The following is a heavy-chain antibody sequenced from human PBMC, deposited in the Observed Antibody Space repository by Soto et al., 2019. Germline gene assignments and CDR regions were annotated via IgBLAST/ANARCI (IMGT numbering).Heavy chain of an antibody. Sequence: QVQLVQSGAEVKKPGASVKVSCKASGYTFTSYAMHWVRQAPGQRLEWMGWINAGNGNTKYSQKFQGRVTITRDTSASTAYMELSSLRSEDTAVYYCARGASMVRGVILVAFDIWGQGTMVTVSS. J-gene: IGHJ3*02. CDR1: GYTFTSYA. CDR2: INAGNGNT. D-gene: IGHD3-10*01. CDR3: ARGASMVRGVILVAFDI. V-gene: IGHV1-3*01.